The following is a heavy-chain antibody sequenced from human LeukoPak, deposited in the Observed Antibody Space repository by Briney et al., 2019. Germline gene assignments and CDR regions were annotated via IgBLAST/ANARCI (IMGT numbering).Heavy chain of an antibody. Sequence: GASVKVSCKASGYTFTSYGISWVRQAPGQGLEWMGWISAYNGNTNYAQKLQGRVTMTTDTSTSTAYMELRSLRSDDTAVYYCARGFPPRRNYDSRGYYSYYFDYWGQGTLVTVSS. CDR2: ISAYNGNT. CDR1: GYTFTSYG. CDR3: ARGFPPRRNYDSRGYYSYYFDY. J-gene: IGHJ4*02. V-gene: IGHV1-18*01. D-gene: IGHD3-22*01.